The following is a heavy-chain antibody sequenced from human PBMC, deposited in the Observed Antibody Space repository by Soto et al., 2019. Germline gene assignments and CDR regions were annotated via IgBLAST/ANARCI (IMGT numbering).Heavy chain of an antibody. CDR2: INPSGGST. CDR3: ARDFGQWLGRPHGMDV. D-gene: IGHD6-19*01. Sequence: ASVKVSCKASGYTFTSYYMHWVRQAPGQGLEWMGIINPSGGSTSYAQKFQGRVTMTRDTSTSTVYMELSSLRSEDTAVYYCARDFGQWLGRPHGMDVWGQGTTVTVSS. V-gene: IGHV1-46*01. CDR1: GYTFTSYY. J-gene: IGHJ6*02.